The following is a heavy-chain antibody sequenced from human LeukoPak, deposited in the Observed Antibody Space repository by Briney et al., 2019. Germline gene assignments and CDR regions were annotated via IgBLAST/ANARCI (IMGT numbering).Heavy chain of an antibody. CDR2: INHSGST. CDR1: GGSFSGYY. D-gene: IGHD2-2*01. Sequence: PSETLSLTCAVYGGSFSGYYWSWIRQPPGKGLEWIGEINHSGSTNYNPSLKSRVTISVDTSKNQFSLKLSSVTAADTAVYYCARDQDIVVVPAATGWFDPWGQGTLVTVSS. V-gene: IGHV4-34*01. CDR3: ARDQDIVVVPAATGWFDP. J-gene: IGHJ5*02.